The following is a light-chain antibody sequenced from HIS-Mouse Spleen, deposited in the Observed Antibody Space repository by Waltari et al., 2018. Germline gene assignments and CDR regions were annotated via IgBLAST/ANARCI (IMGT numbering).Light chain of an antibody. Sequence: SYVLTQPPSVSVAPGKTARITCGGNNIGSKSVHWYQQKPGPAPVLVVYDASDRPSGIPERFSGSNSRNTATLTISRVEAGDEADYYCQVWDSSSDHVVFGGGTKLTVL. CDR2: DAS. CDR1: NIGSKS. J-gene: IGLJ2*01. V-gene: IGLV3-21*03. CDR3: QVWDSSSDHVV.